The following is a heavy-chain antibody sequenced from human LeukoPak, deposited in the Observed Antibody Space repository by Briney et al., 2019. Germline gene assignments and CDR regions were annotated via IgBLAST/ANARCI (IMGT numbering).Heavy chain of an antibody. D-gene: IGHD3-10*01. Sequence: NPSETLTLLCSLWGDSISRSSFYWGWIRQPPGKGLEWIGSIYYRGTTYYNPSLKSRVTISVDTSKNQFSLKLTSVTAADTAVYYCARASRGHDYWGQGTLVTGPS. CDR3: ARASRGHDY. J-gene: IGHJ4*02. V-gene: IGHV4-39*07. CDR1: GDSISRSSFY. CDR2: IYYRGTT.